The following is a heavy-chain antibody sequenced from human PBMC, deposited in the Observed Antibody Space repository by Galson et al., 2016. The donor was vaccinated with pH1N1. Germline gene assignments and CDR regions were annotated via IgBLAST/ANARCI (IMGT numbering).Heavy chain of an antibody. V-gene: IGHV4-39*07. CDR2: IFYGGTT. D-gene: IGHD4-23*01. CDR3: ARDRGGNFQSFDY. J-gene: IGHJ4*02. CDR1: GGSVATNTYY. Sequence: ETLSLTCTVSGGSVATNTYYWGWIRQPPGKGLEWIGSIFYGGTTYYSPSLQSRVTVSMDTSNNQVSLTISSVTAADTAVYFCARDRGGNFQSFDYWGQGTLVTVAS.